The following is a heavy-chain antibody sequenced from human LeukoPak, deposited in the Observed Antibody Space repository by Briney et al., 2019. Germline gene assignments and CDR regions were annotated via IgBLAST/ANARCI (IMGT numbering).Heavy chain of an antibody. D-gene: IGHD3-10*01. J-gene: IGHJ6*03. CDR2: INPNSGGT. V-gene: IGHV1-2*02. CDR3: AREGGYYYGSGSPLSYYYMDV. CDR1: GYTFTGYS. Sequence: ASVKVSCKASGYTFTGYSMHSVRQAPGQGLEWMGWINPNSGGTNYAQNFQGRVTMTRNTSISTAYMELSRLRSDDTAVYYWAREGGYYYGSGSPLSYYYMDVWGKGTTVTVSS.